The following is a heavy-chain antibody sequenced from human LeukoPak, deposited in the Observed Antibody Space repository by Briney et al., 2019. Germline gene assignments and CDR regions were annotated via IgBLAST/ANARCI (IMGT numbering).Heavy chain of an antibody. Sequence: GGSLRLSCVTSGFTFSNFWMSWVRQAPGKGLEGVANIKQDGTAKYYVDSVRGRFTISRDNAKKSLYLHMNGLRAEDTAVYCCARDPSGDYGDYGFRGQGTLVTVSS. CDR2: IKQDGTAK. V-gene: IGHV3-7*01. J-gene: IGHJ4*02. D-gene: IGHD4-17*01. CDR3: ARDPSGDYGDYGF. CDR1: GFTFSNFW.